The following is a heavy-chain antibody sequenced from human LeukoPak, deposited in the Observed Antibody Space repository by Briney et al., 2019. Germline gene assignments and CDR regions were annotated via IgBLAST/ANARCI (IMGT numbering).Heavy chain of an antibody. Sequence: SETLSLTCTVSGVSISSSNSYWGWIRQPPGKGLEWIGSIYYSGDTYYNASLKSQVSISIDTSKNQFSLKLTSVTAADTAVYYCARQTGSGLFILPGGQGTLVTVSS. CDR1: GVSISSSNSY. CDR3: ARQTGSGLFILP. D-gene: IGHD3/OR15-3a*01. V-gene: IGHV4-39*01. J-gene: IGHJ4*02. CDR2: IYYSGDT.